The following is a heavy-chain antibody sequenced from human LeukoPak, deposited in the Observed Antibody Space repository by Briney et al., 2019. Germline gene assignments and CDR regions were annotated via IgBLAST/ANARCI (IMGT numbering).Heavy chain of an antibody. CDR3: ARNKHDSSGKIFDY. J-gene: IGHJ4*02. D-gene: IGHD3-22*01. CDR1: GFTFSSYA. V-gene: IGHV3-30-3*01. CDR2: ISYDGSEK. Sequence: PGGSLRLSCAASGFTFSSYAIHWVRQAPGKGLEWVIVISYDGSEKYYSDCVRGRFTISRDNSKNTLYLQMNSLRAEDTAIYYCARNKHDSSGKIFDYWGQGTLVTVSS.